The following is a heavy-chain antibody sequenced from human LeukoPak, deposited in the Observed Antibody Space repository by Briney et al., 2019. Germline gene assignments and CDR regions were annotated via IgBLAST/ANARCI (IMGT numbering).Heavy chain of an antibody. J-gene: IGHJ5*02. Sequence: SVKVSCKASGYTFTGYYMHWVRQAPGQGLEWMGRIIPILGIANYAQKFQGRVTITADKSTSTAYMELSSLRSEDTAVYYCARGLYSGSSKPNWFDPWGQGTLVTVSS. CDR1: GYTFTGYY. D-gene: IGHD1-26*01. V-gene: IGHV1-69*04. CDR3: ARGLYSGSSKPNWFDP. CDR2: IIPILGIA.